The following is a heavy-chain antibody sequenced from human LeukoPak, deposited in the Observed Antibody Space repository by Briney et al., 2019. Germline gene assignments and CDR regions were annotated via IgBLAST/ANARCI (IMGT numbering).Heavy chain of an antibody. CDR2: ISAYNGNT. CDR3: ARDTVLGVHYDY. V-gene: IGHV1-18*01. CDR1: GYTFTSYG. D-gene: IGHD2/OR15-2a*01. Sequence: ASVKVSCKASGYTFTSYGISWVRQAPGQGLEWVGWISAYNGNTNYAQKLQGRVTMTTDTSTGTAYMELRSLRSDDTAVYYCARDTVLGVHYDYWGQGTLVTVSS. J-gene: IGHJ4*02.